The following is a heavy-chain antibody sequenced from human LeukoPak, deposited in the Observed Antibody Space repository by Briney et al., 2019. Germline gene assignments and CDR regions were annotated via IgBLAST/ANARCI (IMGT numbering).Heavy chain of an antibody. CDR1: GFTFSSYV. D-gene: IGHD6-19*01. J-gene: IGHJ1*01. Sequence: GRSLRLSCAASGFTFSSYVMHWVRQAPGKGLEWVAVISYDGSNKYYADSVKGRFTISRDNSKNTLYLQMNSLRAEDTAVYYCAKVDSSGWYPPAFQHWGQGTLVTVSS. CDR3: AKVDSSGWYPPAFQH. CDR2: ISYDGSNK. V-gene: IGHV3-30*18.